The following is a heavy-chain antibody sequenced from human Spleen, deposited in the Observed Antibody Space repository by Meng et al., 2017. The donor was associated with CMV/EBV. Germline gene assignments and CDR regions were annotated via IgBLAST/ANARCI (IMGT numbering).Heavy chain of an antibody. CDR2: INHSGST. J-gene: IGHJ5*02. CDR3: ARFIVVVPAAKGRWFDP. V-gene: IGHV4-34*01. Sequence: QVQLQQAGARMLKPSETLSLTCAVYGGSFSGYYWSWIRQPPGKGLEWIGEINHSGSTNYNPSLKSRVTISVDTSKNQFSLKLSSVTAADTAVYYCARFIVVVPAAKGRWFDPWGQGTLVTVSS. CDR1: GGSFSGYY. D-gene: IGHD2-2*01.